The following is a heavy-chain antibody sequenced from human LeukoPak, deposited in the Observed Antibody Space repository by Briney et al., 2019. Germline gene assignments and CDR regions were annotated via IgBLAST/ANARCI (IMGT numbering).Heavy chain of an antibody. CDR2: ISSSSSTI. V-gene: IGHV3-48*01. CDR1: GFTFSSYS. CDR3: ASGWFDP. J-gene: IGHJ5*02. Sequence: GGSLRLSCAASGFTFSSYSMNWVRQAPGKGLEWVSYISSSSSTIYYADSVKGRFTIYRDNAKISLYLQMNSLRAEDTAVYYCASGWFDPWGQGTLVTVSS.